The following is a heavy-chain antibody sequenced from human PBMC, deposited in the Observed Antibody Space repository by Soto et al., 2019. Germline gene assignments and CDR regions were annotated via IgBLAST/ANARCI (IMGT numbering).Heavy chain of an antibody. CDR1: GFTFSSYS. CDR2: ISSSSSYI. J-gene: IGHJ4*02. V-gene: IGHV3-21*01. CDR3: ARVVLHLLPDYGDYHTLYDY. Sequence: GGSLRLSCAASGFTFSSYSMNWVRQAPGKGLEWVSSISSSSSYIYYADSVKGRFTISRDNAKNSLYLQMNSLRAEDTAVYYCARVVLHLLPDYGDYHTLYDYWGQGTLVTVSS. D-gene: IGHD4-17*01.